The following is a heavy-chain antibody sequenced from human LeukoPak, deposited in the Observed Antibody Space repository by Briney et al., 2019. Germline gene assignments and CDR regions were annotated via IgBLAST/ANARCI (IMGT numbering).Heavy chain of an antibody. Sequence: GGSLRLSCAASGFTFSNYGMNWVRQAPGKGLEWVSVISGSGGSTKYADSAKGRFTISRDNSKNTLYMQMNSLRAEDTAVYYCAKEGPYSNYFEYWGQGSLVTVSS. CDR3: AKEGPYSNYFEY. V-gene: IGHV3-23*01. D-gene: IGHD4-11*01. CDR2: ISGSGGST. J-gene: IGHJ4*02. CDR1: GFTFSNYG.